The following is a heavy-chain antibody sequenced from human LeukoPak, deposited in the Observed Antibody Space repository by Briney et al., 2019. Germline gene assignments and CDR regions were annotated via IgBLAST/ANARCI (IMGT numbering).Heavy chain of an antibody. D-gene: IGHD6-19*01. CDR3: ASGIAVAGLDY. V-gene: IGHV4-59*01. Sequence: PSETLSLTCTVSGGSISSYYWSWIRQPPGKGLEWIGYTYYSGSTNYNPSLKSRVTISVDTSKNQFSLKLSSVTAADTAVYYCASGIAVAGLDYWGQGTLVTVSS. J-gene: IGHJ4*02. CDR1: GGSISSYY. CDR2: TYYSGST.